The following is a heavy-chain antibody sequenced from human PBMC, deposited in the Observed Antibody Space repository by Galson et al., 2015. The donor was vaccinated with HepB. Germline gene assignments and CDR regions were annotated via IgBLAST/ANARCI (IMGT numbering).Heavy chain of an antibody. J-gene: IGHJ4*02. Sequence: SVKVSCKASGGTFSSYAISWVRQAPGQGLEWMGGIIPIFGTANYAQKFQGRVTITADESTSTAYMELSSLRSEDTAVYYCARSRGGGSQGCFDYWGQGTLVTVSS. CDR1: GGTFSSYA. CDR3: ARSRGGGSQGCFDY. D-gene: IGHD3-16*01. CDR2: IIPIFGTA. V-gene: IGHV1-69*13.